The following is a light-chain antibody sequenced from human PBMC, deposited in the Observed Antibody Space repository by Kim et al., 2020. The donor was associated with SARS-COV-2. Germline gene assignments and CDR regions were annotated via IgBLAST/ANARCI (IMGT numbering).Light chain of an antibody. J-gene: IGKJ4*01. CDR2: DAA. CDR3: QQRGNWPPALT. Sequence: PGESPTLSCRASHNIDITLAWYQRTPGQPPRLLIYDAAIRAAGIPDRFSGSGSGTDFTLTIGSLAPEDFAVYYCQQRGNWPPALTFGGGTKVDIK. V-gene: IGKV3-11*01. CDR1: HNIDIT.